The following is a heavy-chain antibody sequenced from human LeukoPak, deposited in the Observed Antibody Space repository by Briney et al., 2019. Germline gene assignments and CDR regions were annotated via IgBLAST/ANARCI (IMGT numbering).Heavy chain of an antibody. Sequence: GGSLRLSCAASGFTFRTYAMSWVRQAPGKGLEWVSAISGSGGNTYYADSVKGRFTISRDNSKNTLCLQMNSLRAEDTAVYYCAKDVGITLSSDRDAFDIWGQGTMVTVSS. D-gene: IGHD1-14*01. CDR2: ISGSGGNT. CDR1: GFTFRTYA. CDR3: AKDVGITLSSDRDAFDI. J-gene: IGHJ3*02. V-gene: IGHV3-23*01.